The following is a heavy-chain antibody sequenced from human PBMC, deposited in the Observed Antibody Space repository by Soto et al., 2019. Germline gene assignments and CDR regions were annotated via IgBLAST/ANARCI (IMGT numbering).Heavy chain of an antibody. CDR2: ISSSSGYI. D-gene: IGHD3-16*01. CDR1: GFMLSVYS. V-gene: IGHV3-21*01. CDR3: TRGGGFVPAAIGPWLDP. Sequence: GGSLRLSCAASGFMLSVYSMNWVRQAPGKGLEWVSSISSSSGYIYYADSVKGRFTISRDNAKKSLYLQMDSLRADDTAVYYCTRGGGFVPAAIGPWLDPWGRGTLVTVSS. J-gene: IGHJ5*02.